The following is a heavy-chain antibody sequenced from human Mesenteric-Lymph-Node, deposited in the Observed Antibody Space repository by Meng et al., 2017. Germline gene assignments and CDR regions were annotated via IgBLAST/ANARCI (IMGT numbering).Heavy chain of an antibody. D-gene: IGHD3-10*01. CDR1: GFTVSTNY. Sequence: VQLVVSGGGLVPTGGSPTLSCAASGFTVSTNYMSWVRQAPGKGREWVSVIQSGGDTYYAESVKGRFTISRDNSKNTLYLQMNSLRAEDTAVYHCAKDPGYGLGTYYDDYWGQGTLVTVSS. V-gene: IGHV3-66*02. J-gene: IGHJ4*02. CDR2: IQSGGDT. CDR3: AKDPGYGLGTYYDDY.